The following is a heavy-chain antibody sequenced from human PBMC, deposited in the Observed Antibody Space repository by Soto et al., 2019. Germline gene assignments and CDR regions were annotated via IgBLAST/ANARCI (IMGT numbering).Heavy chain of an antibody. J-gene: IGHJ4*02. D-gene: IGHD3-16*01. CDR3: ARGFIPHDY. V-gene: IGHV1-18*01. Sequence: QVQLIQSKSEVKKPGASVKVSCKTSGYSFSNYGVSWVRQVPGQGLEWMGWINTSNGNTKYEQRFQGGVTLTTDPSTSTVFLVLTTLIFDDTAVYNCARGFIPHDYWGQGNLVIVSS. CDR1: GYSFSNYG. CDR2: INTSNGNT.